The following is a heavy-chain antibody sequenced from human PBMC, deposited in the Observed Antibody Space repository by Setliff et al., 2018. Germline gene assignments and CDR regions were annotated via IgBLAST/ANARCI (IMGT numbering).Heavy chain of an antibody. Sequence: SEILSLTCAVYDGSFSDYYWSWIRQPPGKGLEWIGEINHYGSTKYKSSLKSRVTISVDTSKNQFSLKLNSVTAADTAVYYCARRWNFGPYGSGIHDGFDMWGQGTMVTVSS. V-gene: IGHV4-34*01. CDR3: ARRWNFGPYGSGIHDGFDM. CDR2: INHYGST. J-gene: IGHJ3*02. D-gene: IGHD3-10*01. CDR1: DGSFSDYY.